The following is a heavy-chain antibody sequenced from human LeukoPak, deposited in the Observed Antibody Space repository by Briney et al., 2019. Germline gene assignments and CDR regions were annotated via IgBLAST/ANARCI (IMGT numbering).Heavy chain of an antibody. CDR3: ARGVSTMVRGVNLDDYYYYGMDV. CDR1: GYTFTSDD. D-gene: IGHD3-10*01. V-gene: IGHV1-8*01. Sequence: AAVTVSCMASGYTFTSDDSNWVRQAPGEGGEWMGWMNPNSGKTGYAQKFQGRVTITRNTSIRTAYMELSSLRSEDTAVYYCARGVSTMVRGVNLDDYYYYGMDVWGQGTTVTVSS. CDR2: MNPNSGKT. J-gene: IGHJ6*02.